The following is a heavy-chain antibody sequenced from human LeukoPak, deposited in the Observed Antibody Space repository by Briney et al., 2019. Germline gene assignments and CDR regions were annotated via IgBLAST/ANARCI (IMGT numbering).Heavy chain of an antibody. CDR2: ISSSGSTI. CDR3: TRVGSSGYPIDY. Sequence: GGSLRLSCAASGFTFSDYYMSWIRQAPGKGLEWVPYISSSGSTINYADSVKGRFTISRDSAKKSLFLQMNSLRAEDTAVYYCTRVGSSGYPIDYWGQGTLVTVSS. CDR1: GFTFSDYY. D-gene: IGHD3-22*01. J-gene: IGHJ4*02. V-gene: IGHV3-11*01.